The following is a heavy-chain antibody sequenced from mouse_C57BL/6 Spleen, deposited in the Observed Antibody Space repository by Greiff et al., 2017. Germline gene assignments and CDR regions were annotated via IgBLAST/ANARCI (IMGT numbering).Heavy chain of an antibody. J-gene: IGHJ2*01. CDR3: ARVMLYQGYSAYFDY. D-gene: IGHD2-3*01. CDR2: IYPGDGDT. V-gene: IGHV1-82*01. Sequence: QVQLQQSGPELVKPGASVKISCKASCYAFSSSWMNWVKQRPGKGLEWIGRIYPGDGDTNYTGKFTGKATLTADKSSSTAYMQLSSLTSEDSAVYFFARVMLYQGYSAYFDYRSQCST. CDR1: CYAFSSSW.